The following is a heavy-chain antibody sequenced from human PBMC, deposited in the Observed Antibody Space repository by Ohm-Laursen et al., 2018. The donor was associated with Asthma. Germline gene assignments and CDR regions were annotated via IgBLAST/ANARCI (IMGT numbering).Heavy chain of an antibody. CDR1: GGTFSSYA. J-gene: IGHJ5*02. CDR3: ARSTAGPYNWFDP. D-gene: IGHD4-17*01. V-gene: IGHV1-69*01. Sequence: GSSVKVSCKASGGTFSSYAISWVRQAPGQGLEWMGGIIPIFGTANYAQKFQGRVAITADESTSTAYMELSSLRSEDTAVYYCARSTAGPYNWFDPWGQGTLVTVSS. CDR2: IIPIFGTA.